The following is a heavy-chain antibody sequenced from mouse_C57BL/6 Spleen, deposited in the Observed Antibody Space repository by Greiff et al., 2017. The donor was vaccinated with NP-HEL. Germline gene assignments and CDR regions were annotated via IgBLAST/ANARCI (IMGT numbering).Heavy chain of an antibody. CDR2: IYPGCGST. CDR3: ARSSSYDYFDY. D-gene: IGHD1-1*01. V-gene: IGHV1-55*01. CDR1: GYTFTSYW. J-gene: IGHJ2*01. Sequence: QVHVKQPGAELVKPGASVKMSCKASGYTFTSYWITWVKQRPGQGLEWIGDIYPGCGSTNYNEKFKSKATLTVATSSSTAYMQLSSLTSEDSAVYYCARSSSYDYFDYWGQGTTLTVSS.